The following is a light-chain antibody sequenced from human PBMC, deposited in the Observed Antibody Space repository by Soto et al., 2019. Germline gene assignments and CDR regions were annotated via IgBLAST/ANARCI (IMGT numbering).Light chain of an antibody. CDR2: DVS. CDR3: YSYAGSYNVV. V-gene: IGLV2-11*01. CDR1: SSDVGGYNY. Sequence: QSALTQPRSVSGSPGQSVTISCTGTSSDVGGYNYVSWYQHHTGKVPKLMIFDVSKRPSGVPDRFSGSKSGNTASLTISGLQAEDEANYYCYSYAGSYNVVFGGGTKVTVL. J-gene: IGLJ2*01.